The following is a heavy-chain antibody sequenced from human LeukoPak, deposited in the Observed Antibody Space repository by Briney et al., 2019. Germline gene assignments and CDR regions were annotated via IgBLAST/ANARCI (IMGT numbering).Heavy chain of an antibody. CDR2: IIPILGIA. D-gene: IGHD3-22*01. Sequence: SVKVSCKASGGTFSSYAISWVRQAPGQGLEWMGRIIPILGIANYAQKFQGRVTITADKSTSTAYMELSSLRSEDTAVYYCASQYYYDSSGLALFFDYWGQGTLVTVSS. J-gene: IGHJ4*02. CDR1: GGTFSSYA. CDR3: ASQYYYDSSGLALFFDY. V-gene: IGHV1-69*04.